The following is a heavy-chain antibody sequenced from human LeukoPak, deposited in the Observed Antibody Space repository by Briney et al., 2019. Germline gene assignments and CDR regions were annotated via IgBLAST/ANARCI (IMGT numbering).Heavy chain of an antibody. CDR2: ISSSGSTL. CDR1: GFTFSSYE. CDR3: AELGITMIGGV. V-gene: IGHV3-48*03. J-gene: IGHJ6*04. D-gene: IGHD3-10*02. Sequence: GGSLRLSCAPSGFTFSSYEMNWVRQAPGKGVEWVSYISSSGSTLYYADAVKGRFTISRDNAKNSLYLQMNSLRAEDTAVYYCAELGITMIGGVWGKGTTVTISS.